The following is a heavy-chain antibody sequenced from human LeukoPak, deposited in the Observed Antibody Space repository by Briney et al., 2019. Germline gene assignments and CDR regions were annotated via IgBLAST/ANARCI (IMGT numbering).Heavy chain of an antibody. J-gene: IGHJ4*02. D-gene: IGHD3-22*01. Sequence: SVKVSCRASGYTITSYCVHWVRQAPGQGLEWMGRIIPIFGTANYAQKFQGRVTITTDESTSTAYMELSSLRSEDTAVYYCARDYYDSRFRVYWGQGTLVTVSS. CDR3: ARDYYDSRFRVY. V-gene: IGHV1-69*05. CDR1: GYTITSYC. CDR2: IIPIFGTA.